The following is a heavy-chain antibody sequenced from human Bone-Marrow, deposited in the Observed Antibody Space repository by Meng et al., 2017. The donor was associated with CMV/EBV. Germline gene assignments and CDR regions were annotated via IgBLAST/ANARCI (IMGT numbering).Heavy chain of an antibody. D-gene: IGHD6-13*01. CDR1: GGSISSSNW. CDR3: ARVNSSSWGFDY. J-gene: IGHJ4*02. Sequence: GSLRLSCAVSGGSISSSNWWSLVRQPPGKGLEWIGEIYHSGSTNYNPSLKSRVTISVDKSKNQFVLKLSSLTAADTAVYYCARVNSSSWGFDYWGQGSLVTVSS. V-gene: IGHV4-4*02. CDR2: IYHSGST.